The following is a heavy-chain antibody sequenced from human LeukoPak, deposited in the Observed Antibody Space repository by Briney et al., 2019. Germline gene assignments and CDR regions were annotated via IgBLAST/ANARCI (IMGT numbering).Heavy chain of an antibody. Sequence: SETLSLTCTVSGGSISSYYWSWIRQPPGKGLEWIGYIYYSGSTNYNPSLKSRVTISVDTSKNQFSLKLSSVTAADTAVYYCARVATMVRGVIIKKGSFDYWGQGTLVTVSS. CDR2: IYYSGST. V-gene: IGHV4-59*12. CDR3: ARVATMVRGVIIKKGSFDY. CDR1: GGSISSYY. J-gene: IGHJ4*02. D-gene: IGHD3-10*01.